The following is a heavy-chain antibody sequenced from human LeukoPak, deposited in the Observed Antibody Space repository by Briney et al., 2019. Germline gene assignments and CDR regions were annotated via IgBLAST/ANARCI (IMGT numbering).Heavy chain of an antibody. V-gene: IGHV3-30-3*01. CDR2: ISYDGSNK. J-gene: IGHJ4*02. CDR1: GFTFSSYA. D-gene: IGHD6-19*01. Sequence: GGSLRLSCAASGFTFSSYAMHWVRQAPGKGLEWVAVISYDGSNKYYADSVKGRFTISRDNSKNTLYLQMNSLRAEDTAVYYCARESSSGWAHYFDYWGQGTLVTVSS. CDR3: ARESSSGWAHYFDY.